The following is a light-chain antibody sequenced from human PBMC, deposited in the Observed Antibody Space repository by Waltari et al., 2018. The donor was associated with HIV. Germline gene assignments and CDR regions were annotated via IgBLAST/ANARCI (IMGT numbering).Light chain of an antibody. Sequence: AIRLTQSPSSLSTATGDRVTITCRASQDIESYLAWYQLKPGKAPKLLIYGGSTLQSGVPSRFNASGSGTDFTLTISCLQSDDFATYYCQQYTDYPWTFGQGTTV. CDR3: QQYTDYPWT. CDR1: QDIESY. CDR2: GGS. V-gene: IGKV1-8*01. J-gene: IGKJ1*01.